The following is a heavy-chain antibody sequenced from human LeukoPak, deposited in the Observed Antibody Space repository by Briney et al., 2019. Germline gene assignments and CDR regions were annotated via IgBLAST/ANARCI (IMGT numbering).Heavy chain of an antibody. CDR1: GFTFSDHY. Sequence: PGGSLRLSCAASGFTFSDHYMDCVRQAPGKRLEWVGRTRNKANSYTTEYAASVKGRFTISRDDSKNSLYLQMNSLKTEDTAVYYCARDGLNYYGSGRVYYYYGMDVWGQGTTVTVSS. CDR3: ARDGLNYYGSGRVYYYYGMDV. CDR2: TRNKANSYTT. D-gene: IGHD3-10*01. V-gene: IGHV3-72*01. J-gene: IGHJ6*02.